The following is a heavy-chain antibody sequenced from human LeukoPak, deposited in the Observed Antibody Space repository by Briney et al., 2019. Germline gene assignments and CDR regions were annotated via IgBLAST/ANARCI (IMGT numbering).Heavy chain of an antibody. CDR3: ARARPFYTDSVGYFDY. CDR1: GYTFTDYY. CDR2: INPDIGGT. Sequence: AASVKVSCKASGYTFTDYYIHWVRQAPGQGLEWMGWINPDIGGTNFAQNFQGRVTMTRDTSISTAYMELSRLRSDDTAVYYCARARPFYTDSVGYFDYWGQGALVTVSS. V-gene: IGHV1-2*02. D-gene: IGHD2/OR15-2a*01. J-gene: IGHJ4*02.